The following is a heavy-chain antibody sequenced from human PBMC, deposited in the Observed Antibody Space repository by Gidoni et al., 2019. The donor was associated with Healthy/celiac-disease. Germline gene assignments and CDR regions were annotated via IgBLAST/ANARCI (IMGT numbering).Heavy chain of an antibody. D-gene: IGHD4-17*01. CDR3: ARSLYSTVVTVFDY. CDR2: IKQDGSEK. V-gene: IGHV3-7*03. Sequence: EVQLVESGGGLVQPGGSLRLSCAASGFTFSSYWMSWVRQTPGKGLEWVANIKQDGSEKSYVDSVKGRFTISRDNAKNSLYLQMNSLRAEDTAVYYCARSLYSTVVTVFDYWGQGTLVTVSS. J-gene: IGHJ4*02. CDR1: GFTFSSYW.